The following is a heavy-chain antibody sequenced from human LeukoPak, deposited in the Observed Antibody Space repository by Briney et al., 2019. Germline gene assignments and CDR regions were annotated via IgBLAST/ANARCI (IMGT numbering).Heavy chain of an antibody. Sequence: GESLKISCKGSGYIFTSYWIGWVRQMPGKGLEWMGIIYPGDSDTRYSPSFQGQVTISADKSISTAYLQWSSLKASDTAMYYCARHLNDYGDQGSGDYWGQGTLVTVSS. V-gene: IGHV5-51*01. CDR2: IYPGDSDT. J-gene: IGHJ4*02. CDR1: GYIFTSYW. CDR3: ARHLNDYGDQGSGDY. D-gene: IGHD4-17*01.